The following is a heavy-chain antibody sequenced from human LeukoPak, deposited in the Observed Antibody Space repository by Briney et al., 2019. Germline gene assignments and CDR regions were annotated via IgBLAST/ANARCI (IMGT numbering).Heavy chain of an antibody. CDR1: GGSFSGNY. Sequence: AETLSLTGAVYGGSFSGNYWSWIRQPPGKGREWIGEINHSGSTNYNPSLKSRVTISVDTSKNQFSLKLSSVTAADTAVYYCASSLGKAGAYFDYWGQGTLVTVSS. V-gene: IGHV4-34*01. D-gene: IGHD6-19*01. CDR2: INHSGST. CDR3: ASSLGKAGAYFDY. J-gene: IGHJ4*02.